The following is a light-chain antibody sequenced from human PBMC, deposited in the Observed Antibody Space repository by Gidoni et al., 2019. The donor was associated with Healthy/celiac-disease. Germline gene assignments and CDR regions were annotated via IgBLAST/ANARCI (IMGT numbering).Light chain of an antibody. CDR3: QQYNSYSWT. J-gene: IGKJ1*01. CDR2: YAS. V-gene: IGKV1-5*01. Sequence: DIQMTQSPSTLSASVGDRVTITCRASQSISSWLAWYQQKPGKAPKLLIYYASSLESGVPSRFSGSGSGTEFTLTISSLQPDDFATYYCQQYNSYSWTFXXXTKVEIK. CDR1: QSISSW.